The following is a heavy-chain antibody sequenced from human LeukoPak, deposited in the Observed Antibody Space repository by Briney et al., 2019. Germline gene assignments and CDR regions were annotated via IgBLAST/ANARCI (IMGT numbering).Heavy chain of an antibody. D-gene: IGHD2-2*02. V-gene: IGHV3-23*01. J-gene: IGHJ4*02. Sequence: GGSLRLSCAASGFTFSIYAMTWVRQAPGKGLEWVSAISHNGGNTYYADSVKGRFTISRDNSKNTLYLQMNSLRAEDTAVYYCARVPAAIDYYFDYWGQGTLVTVSS. CDR3: ARVPAAIDYYFDY. CDR1: GFTFSIYA. CDR2: ISHNGGNT.